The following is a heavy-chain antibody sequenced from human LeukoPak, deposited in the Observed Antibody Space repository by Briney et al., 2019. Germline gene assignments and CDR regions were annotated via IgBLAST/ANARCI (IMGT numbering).Heavy chain of an antibody. Sequence: ASVKVSCKASGGTFSSYAISWVRQAPGQGLEWMGGIIPIFGTANYAQKFQGRVTITTDESTSTAYMELRSLRSDDTAVYYCARASPNMVRGGGWFDPWGQGTLVTVSS. V-gene: IGHV1-69*05. CDR1: GGTFSSYA. J-gene: IGHJ5*02. D-gene: IGHD3-10*01. CDR3: ARASPNMVRGGGWFDP. CDR2: IIPIFGTA.